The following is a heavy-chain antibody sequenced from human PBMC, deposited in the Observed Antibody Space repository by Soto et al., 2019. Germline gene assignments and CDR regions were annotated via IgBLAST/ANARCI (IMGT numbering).Heavy chain of an antibody. J-gene: IGHJ6*02. CDR3: AKLRFLEWLFLGYYYGMDV. Sequence: PXGSLRFSCAASGFTFSSYAMSWVRQAPGKGLEWVSAISGSGGSTYYADSVKGRFTISRDNSKNTLYLQMNSLRAEDTAVYYCAKLRFLEWLFLGYYYGMDVWGQGTTVTVSS. V-gene: IGHV3-23*01. CDR1: GFTFSSYA. CDR2: ISGSGGST. D-gene: IGHD3-3*01.